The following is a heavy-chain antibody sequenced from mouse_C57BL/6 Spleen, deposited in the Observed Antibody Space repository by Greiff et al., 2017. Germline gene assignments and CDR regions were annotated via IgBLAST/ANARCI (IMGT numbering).Heavy chain of an antibody. J-gene: IGHJ3*01. Sequence: QVQLKQSGAELVRPGASVTLSCKASGYTFTDYEMHWVKQTPVNGLEWIGGIGPETGGTAYNQKFKGKAILTAGKSSSTAYMELRSLTSEDSAVYYCTSSQLRLPVADRGQGTLVTVSA. CDR3: TSSQLRLPVAD. CDR2: IGPETGGT. D-gene: IGHD3-2*02. CDR1: GYTFTDYE. V-gene: IGHV1-15*01.